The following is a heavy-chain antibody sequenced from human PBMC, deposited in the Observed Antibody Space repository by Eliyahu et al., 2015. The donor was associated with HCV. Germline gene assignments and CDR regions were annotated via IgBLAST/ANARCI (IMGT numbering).Heavy chain of an antibody. J-gene: IGHJ3*02. CDR1: GFTVSXNY. D-gene: IGHD3-22*01. Sequence: EVQLVESGGGLIQPGGSXRLSCAASGFTVSXNYMSWVRQAPGKGLEWVSVIYSGGSTYYADSVKGRFTISRDNSKNTLYLQMNSLRAEDTAVYYCARGGYYDSSGYYSYAFDIWGQGTMVTVSS. CDR3: ARGGYYDSSGYYSYAFDI. V-gene: IGHV3-53*01. CDR2: IYSGGST.